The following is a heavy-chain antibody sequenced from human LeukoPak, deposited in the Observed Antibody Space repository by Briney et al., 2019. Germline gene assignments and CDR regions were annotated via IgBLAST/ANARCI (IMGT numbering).Heavy chain of an antibody. Sequence: GGSLRLSCAASGFTFSNAWMNWVRQAPGKGLEWVGRIKSKTDGGTTDYAAPVKGRFTISRDDSKNTLYLQMNSLKTEDTAVYYCTADEYYGSGSYYKRVPTPRGYRGQGTLVTVSS. D-gene: IGHD3-10*01. V-gene: IGHV3-15*07. J-gene: IGHJ4*02. CDR1: GFTFSNAW. CDR2: IKSKTDGGTT. CDR3: TADEYYGSGSYYKRVPTPRGY.